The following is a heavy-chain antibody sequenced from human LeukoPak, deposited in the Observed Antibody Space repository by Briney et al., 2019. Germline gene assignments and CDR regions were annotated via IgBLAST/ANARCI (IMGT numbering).Heavy chain of an antibody. CDR3: ARDLVTVTKGFDI. V-gene: IGHV4-59*11. J-gene: IGHJ3*02. D-gene: IGHD4-17*01. CDR1: GDSFSSHY. CDR2: ISHIGRT. Sequence: PLETLSLTCAVSGDSFSSHYWTWIRQSPGTGLEWIGYISHIGRTNYNPSLKSRVTISIDTSKNQFPLKLRSVTAADTAVYYCARDLVTVTKGFDIWGQGTMVSVSS.